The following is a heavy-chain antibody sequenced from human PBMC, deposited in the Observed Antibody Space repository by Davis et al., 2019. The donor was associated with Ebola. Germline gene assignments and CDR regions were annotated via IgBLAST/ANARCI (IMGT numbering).Heavy chain of an antibody. CDR2: ISAYNGNT. D-gene: IGHD3-10*01. CDR3: ARDMGMVQEANWFDP. J-gene: IGHJ5*02. V-gene: IGHV1-18*01. CDR1: GYTFTSYG. Sequence: ASVKVSCKASGYTFTSYGISWVRQAPGQGLEWMGWISAYNGNTNYAQKLQGRVTMTTDTSTSTAYMELRSLRSDHTAVYYCARDMGMVQEANWFDPWGQGTLVTVSS.